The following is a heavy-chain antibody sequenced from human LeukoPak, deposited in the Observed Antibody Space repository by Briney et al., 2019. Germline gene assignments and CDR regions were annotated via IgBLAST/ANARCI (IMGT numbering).Heavy chain of an antibody. CDR3: ARGGSIAAAGWSYYYYYMDV. V-gene: IGHV1-2*02. CDR1: GYTFTGYY. CDR2: INPNSGGT. Sequence: ASVKVSCKASGYTFTGYYMHWVRQAPGQGLEWMGWINPNSGGTNYAQKFQGRVTMTRDTSIRTAYMELSRLRSDDTAVYYCARGGSIAAAGWSYYYYYMDVWGKGTTVTVSS. D-gene: IGHD6-13*01. J-gene: IGHJ6*03.